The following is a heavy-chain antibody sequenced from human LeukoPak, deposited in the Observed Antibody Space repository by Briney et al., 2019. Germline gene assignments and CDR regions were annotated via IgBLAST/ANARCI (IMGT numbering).Heavy chain of an antibody. V-gene: IGHV1-2*02. CDR1: GYTFTGYY. CDR3: ARDSRVSGDY. D-gene: IGHD2-2*01. CDR2: INPNSGGT. J-gene: IGHJ4*02. Sequence: ASVKVSCKASGYTFTGYYMHWVRQAPGQGLEWMGWINPNSGGTSYAQKFQGRVTMTRDTSISTAYMDLSSLRSDDTAVYYCARDSRVSGDYWGQGTLVTVSS.